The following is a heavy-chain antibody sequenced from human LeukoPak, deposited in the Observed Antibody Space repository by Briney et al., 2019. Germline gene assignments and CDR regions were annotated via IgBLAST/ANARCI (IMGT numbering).Heavy chain of an antibody. CDR2: IRNKANSHTT. CDR1: GFTFSDYY. Sequence: GGSLRLSCAASGFTFSDYYMSWIRQAPGKGLEWVGRIRNKANSHTTEYAASVKGRFTISRDDSKNSLYLQMNSLKTDDTAVYYCARGLGGTGARYFDYWGQGTLVTVSS. J-gene: IGHJ4*02. D-gene: IGHD3/OR15-3a*01. CDR3: ARGLGGTGARYFDY. V-gene: IGHV3-72*01.